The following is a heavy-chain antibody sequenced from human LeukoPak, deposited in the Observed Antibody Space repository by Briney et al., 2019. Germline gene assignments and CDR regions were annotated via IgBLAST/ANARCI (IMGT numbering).Heavy chain of an antibody. CDR3: AKDSSQTGYYYYYMDV. J-gene: IGHJ6*03. CDR1: GVSFSRYA. V-gene: IGHV3-23*01. CDR2: ISGGGVST. D-gene: IGHD6-13*01. Sequence: GGSLRLSRAASGVSFSRYAMSWVRQAPGKGLEWVSAISGGGVSTYYADSVKGRFTISRDKSKNTLFLQMTSLRAEDTAVYYCAKDSSQTGYYYYYMDVWGKGTTVTVSS.